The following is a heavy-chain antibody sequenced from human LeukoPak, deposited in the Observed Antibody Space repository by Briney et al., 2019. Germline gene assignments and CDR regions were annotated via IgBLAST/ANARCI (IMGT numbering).Heavy chain of an antibody. D-gene: IGHD3-22*01. CDR2: IYTSGST. J-gene: IGHJ3*02. Sequence: PSETLSLTCTVSGGSISSYYWSWIRQPAGKGLEWIGRIYTSGSTNYNPSLKSRVTISVDTSKNQFSLKLSSVTAADTAVYYCARVTYYYDSSGYDAFDIWGQGTMVTVSS. V-gene: IGHV4-4*07. CDR1: GGSISSYY. CDR3: ARVTYYYDSSGYDAFDI.